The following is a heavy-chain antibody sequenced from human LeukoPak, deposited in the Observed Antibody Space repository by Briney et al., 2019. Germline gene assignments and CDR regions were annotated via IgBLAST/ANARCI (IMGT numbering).Heavy chain of an antibody. D-gene: IGHD3-16*01. J-gene: IGHJ3*02. CDR2: ISDYNGNR. V-gene: IGHV1-18*01. CDR1: GYTFSNYG. Sequence: ASVKVSCKASGYTFSNYGISWVRRAPGQGLEWMGWISDYNGNRQYAQKFQDRVTMTTDTSTSTAYMELNSLRSDDTAVCYCARDIMITFGGGHGFDIWGQGTMVTVS. CDR3: ARDIMITFGGGHGFDI.